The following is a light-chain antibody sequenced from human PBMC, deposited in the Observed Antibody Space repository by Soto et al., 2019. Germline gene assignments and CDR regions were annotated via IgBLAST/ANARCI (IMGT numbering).Light chain of an antibody. CDR1: QSVSSSY. J-gene: IGKJ1*01. Sequence: EIVLTQSPGTLSLSPGERATLSCRASQSVSSSYLAWYQQKPGQAPRLLIYGASSRATGIPDRFSGSGSGTEFTLTISSLQSEDFAVYYCQQYNNWPPGTFGQGTKVDI. CDR3: QQYNNWPPGT. CDR2: GAS. V-gene: IGKV3-20*01.